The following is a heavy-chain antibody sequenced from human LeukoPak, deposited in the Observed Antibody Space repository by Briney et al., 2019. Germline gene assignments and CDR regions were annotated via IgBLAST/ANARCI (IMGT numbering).Heavy chain of an antibody. CDR3: TRDFDDTLTGPAHDAFDI. CDR2: IRSKAYGGTT. Sequence: GGSLRLSCTASGFTFGDYAMSWVRQAPGKGLEWVGFIRSKAYGGTTEYAASVKGRFTISRDDSKSIAYLQMNSLKTEDTAVYYCTRDFDDTLTGPAHDAFDIWGQGTMVTVSS. V-gene: IGHV3-49*04. D-gene: IGHD3-9*01. CDR1: GFTFGDYA. J-gene: IGHJ3*02.